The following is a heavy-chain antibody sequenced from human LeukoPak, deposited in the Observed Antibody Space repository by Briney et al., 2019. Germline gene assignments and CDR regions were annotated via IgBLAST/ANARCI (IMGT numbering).Heavy chain of an antibody. V-gene: IGHV4-59*01. D-gene: IGHD4-17*01. J-gene: IGHJ4*02. CDR2: IYYSGST. CDR1: GGSISSYY. CDR3: ARGYGYFGY. Sequence: SETLSLTCTVSGGSISSYYWSWIRQPPGKGLEWLGNIYYSGSTNYKPSLKSRLTISLDTSKNQFSPKLSSVTAADTAVYYCARGYGYFGYWGQGTLVTVSS.